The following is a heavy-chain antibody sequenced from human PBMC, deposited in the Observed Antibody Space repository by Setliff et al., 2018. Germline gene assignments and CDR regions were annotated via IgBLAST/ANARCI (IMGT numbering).Heavy chain of an antibody. D-gene: IGHD6-19*01. CDR2: IYYTGTT. CDR1: GGSVSSTSYY. J-gene: IGHJ4*02. CDR3: ARDGDSSGWYGFDY. V-gene: IGHV4-39*02. Sequence: PSETLSLTCTVSGGSVSSTSYYWGWIRQPPGKGLEWIGTIYYTGTTYDSPSLKSRVTISVDTSKNQFSLKLSSVTAADTAVYYCARDGDSSGWYGFDYWGQGTLVTVSS.